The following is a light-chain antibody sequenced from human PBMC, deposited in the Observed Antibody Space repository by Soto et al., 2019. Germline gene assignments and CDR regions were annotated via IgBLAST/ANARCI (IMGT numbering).Light chain of an antibody. CDR1: QPVLYSANNKDY. J-gene: IGKJ1*01. CDR3: QQYFAVPRT. V-gene: IGKV4-1*01. CDR2: WAS. Sequence: DIVMTQSPDSLVVSLGEMATINCKSSQPVLYSANNKDYLAWYQQKAGQPPRLLIYWASTRESGVPDRFSGSGSGTDFTLTISSLQAEDVAVYFCQQYFAVPRTFGQGTKVEIK.